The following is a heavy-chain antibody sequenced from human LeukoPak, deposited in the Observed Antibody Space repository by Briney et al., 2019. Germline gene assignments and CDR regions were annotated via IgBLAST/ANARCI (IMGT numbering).Heavy chain of an antibody. Sequence: GGSVRLSCAASGFTFSDHYMLWVRQPRGKGLEWVGRARNKANSYTTAYAASVKGRFTISRDDSKNSLYLQMNSLKTEDTAVYYCGSYYDGNSGGFDYWGQGTLVTVSS. V-gene: IGHV3-72*01. CDR2: ARNKANSYTT. D-gene: IGHD4-23*01. CDR3: GSYYDGNSGGFDY. J-gene: IGHJ4*02. CDR1: GFTFSDHY.